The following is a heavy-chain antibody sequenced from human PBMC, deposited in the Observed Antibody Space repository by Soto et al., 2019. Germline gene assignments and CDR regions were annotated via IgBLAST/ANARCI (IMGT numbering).Heavy chain of an antibody. V-gene: IGHV3-48*01. CDR1: GFTFSSYS. CDR2: ISSSSSTI. D-gene: IGHD1-1*01. CDR3: ARDLKTLMRTTYAFDI. J-gene: IGHJ3*02. Sequence: EVQLVESGGGLVQPGGSLRLSCAASGFTFSSYSMNWVRQAPGKGLEWVSYISSSSSTIYYADSVKGRFTISRDNAKNSLYLQMNRLRAEDTAVYYCARDLKTLMRTTYAFDIWGQGTMVTVSS.